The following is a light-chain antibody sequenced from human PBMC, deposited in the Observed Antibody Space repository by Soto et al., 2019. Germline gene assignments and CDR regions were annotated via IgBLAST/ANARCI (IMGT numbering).Light chain of an antibody. CDR2: EVN. J-gene: IGLJ2*01. CDR1: SSDVGAYNY. CDR3: SSYTTTTTLV. V-gene: IGLV2-14*01. Sequence: QSVLTQPASVSESPGQSITISCTGTSSDVGAYNYVSWYQQHPGKAPKLMIYEVNNRPSGVSTRFSGSKSGNTASLTISGLQAEDEADYYCSSYTTTTTLVFGGGTKLTV.